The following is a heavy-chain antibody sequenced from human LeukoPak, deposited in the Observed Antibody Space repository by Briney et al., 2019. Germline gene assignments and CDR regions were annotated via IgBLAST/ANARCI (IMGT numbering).Heavy chain of an antibody. CDR2: ISGSGGST. Sequence: GGSLRLSCAASGFTFSSYAMSWVRQAPGKGLELVSAISGSGGSTYYADSVKGRFTISRDNPKNTLYLQMNSLRAEDTAVYYCAKDRGSWYSTIRSSGNYWGQGTLVTVSS. CDR1: GFTFSSYA. J-gene: IGHJ4*02. CDR3: AKDRGSWYSTIRSSGNY. V-gene: IGHV3-23*01. D-gene: IGHD6-13*01.